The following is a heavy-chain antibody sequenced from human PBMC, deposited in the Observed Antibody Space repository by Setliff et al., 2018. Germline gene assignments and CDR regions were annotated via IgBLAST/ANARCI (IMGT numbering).Heavy chain of an antibody. CDR2: IYYSGST. CDR1: GGSISSGNYY. CDR3: ARHKSNGSGSYPSLYMDV. D-gene: IGHD3-10*01. J-gene: IGHJ6*03. V-gene: IGHV4-39*01. Sequence: SETLSLTCRVSGGSISSGNYYWGLIRQPPGKGLEWVATIYYSGSTYSNPSLKSRLIISVDAPDNQFSVKLSSVTAADTAVYYCARHKSNGSGSYPSLYMDVWGKGIIVTV.